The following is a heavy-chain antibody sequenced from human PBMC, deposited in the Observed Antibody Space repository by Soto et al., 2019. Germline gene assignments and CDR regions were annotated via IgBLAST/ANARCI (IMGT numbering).Heavy chain of an antibody. D-gene: IGHD4-17*01. CDR3: ARVTTHGEDFDI. CDR2: IYHSGST. Sequence: PSETLSLTCAVSGGSISSGGYSWSWIRQPPGKGLEWIGYIYHSGSTYYNPSLKSRVTISVDRSKNQFSLKLSSVTAADTAVYYCARVTTHGEDFDIWGQGTMVTVSS. J-gene: IGHJ3*02. V-gene: IGHV4-30-2*01. CDR1: GGSISSGGYS.